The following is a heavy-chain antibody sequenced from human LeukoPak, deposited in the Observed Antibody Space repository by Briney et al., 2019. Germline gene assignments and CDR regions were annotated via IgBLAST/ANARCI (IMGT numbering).Heavy chain of an antibody. Sequence: PSETLSLTCVVYGESSSGYCWSWIRQPPGKGLEWIGQINHSGTTRYNPSLKSRVTISLDTSRKLFSLKLNSVTAADTAVYYCARWVGGSDTFDYWGHGTLVTVSS. D-gene: IGHD1-26*01. CDR1: GESSSGYC. V-gene: IGHV4-34*01. J-gene: IGHJ4*01. CDR2: INHSGTT. CDR3: ARWVGGSDTFDY.